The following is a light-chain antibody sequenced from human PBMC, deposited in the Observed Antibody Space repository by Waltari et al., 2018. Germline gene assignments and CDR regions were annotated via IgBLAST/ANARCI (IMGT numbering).Light chain of an antibody. J-gene: IGKJ5*01. CDR2: RAS. CDR1: QNIYTN. V-gene: IGKV3-15*01. Sequence: EVVMTQSPATLSVSPGERATLSCRASQNIYTNLAWYQQSPGQPPRLLIYRASARASGVPARFSGSGSGTEFPLTISSLQSEDSAVYYCQQYNVWPPITFGQGTRLEFK. CDR3: QQYNVWPPIT.